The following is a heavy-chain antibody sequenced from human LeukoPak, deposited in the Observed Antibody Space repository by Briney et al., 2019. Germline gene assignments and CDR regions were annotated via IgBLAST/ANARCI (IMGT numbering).Heavy chain of an antibody. CDR3: AKDQGGAGIDY. J-gene: IGHJ4*02. CDR2: ISYDGSNK. Sequence: PGGSLRLSCAASGFTFSSYGMHWVRQAPGKGLEWVAVISYDGSNKYYADSVKGRFTISRDNSKNTLYLQMNSLRAEDTAVYYCAKDQGGAGIDYWGQGILVTVSS. CDR1: GFTFSSYG. D-gene: IGHD3-10*01. V-gene: IGHV3-30*18.